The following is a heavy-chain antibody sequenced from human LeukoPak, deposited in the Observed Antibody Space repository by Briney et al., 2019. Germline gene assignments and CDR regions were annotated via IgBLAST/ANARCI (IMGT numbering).Heavy chain of an antibody. J-gene: IGHJ6*04. CDR1: GFTFSSYE. Sequence: GGSLRLSCAASGFTFSSYEMNWVRQAPGKGLGWVSYISSSGSTIYYADSVKGRFTISRDNAKNSLYLQMNSLRAEDTAVYYCATVGSSGWYYYYYGMDVWGKGTTVAVSS. D-gene: IGHD6-19*01. CDR3: ATVGSSGWYYYYYGMDV. V-gene: IGHV3-48*03. CDR2: ISSSGSTI.